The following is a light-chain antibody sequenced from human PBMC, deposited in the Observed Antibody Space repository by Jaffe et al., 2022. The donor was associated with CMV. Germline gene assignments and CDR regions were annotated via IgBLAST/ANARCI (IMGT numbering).Light chain of an antibody. V-gene: IGLV1-44*01. Sequence: QSVLTQPPSASGTPGQRVTISCSGSSSNIGSTSVNWYQQLPGTAPKLLIYSDYQRPSGVPDRFSGSKSGTSASLAISGLRSEDEADYYCASWDDILNGRVFGGGTKLTVL. CDR1: SSNIGSTS. CDR3: ASWDDILNGRV. CDR2: SDY. J-gene: IGLJ3*02.